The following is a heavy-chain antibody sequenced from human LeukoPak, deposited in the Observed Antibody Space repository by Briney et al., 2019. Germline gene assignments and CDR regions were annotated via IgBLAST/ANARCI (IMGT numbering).Heavy chain of an antibody. CDR1: GFTFSNYW. Sequence: TGGSLRLSCAASGFTFSNYWMSWVRQAPGKGLEWVANINKDGSGKYYVDYVKGRFTSSRDNAKKSLYLQMNSLTAEDTAVYYCARATTAGFLERTSAFDIWGQGTMVTVSS. D-gene: IGHD3-3*01. J-gene: IGHJ3*02. CDR3: ARATTAGFLERTSAFDI. CDR2: INKDGSGK. V-gene: IGHV3-7*01.